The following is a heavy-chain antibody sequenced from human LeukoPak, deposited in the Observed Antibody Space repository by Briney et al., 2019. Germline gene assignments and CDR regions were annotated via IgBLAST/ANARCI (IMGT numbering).Heavy chain of an antibody. CDR3: AGRLAGATTFLDV. D-gene: IGHD1-26*01. CDR2: IYTSGST. V-gene: IGHV4-61*02. Sequence: SQTLSLTCTVSGGSINSGSYYWIWIRQPAGKGLEWIGRIYTSGSTNYNVSLKSRVTISMDTSKNQFSLKLSSVTAADTAVYYCAGRLAGATTFLDVWGQGTLVTVSS. J-gene: IGHJ3*01. CDR1: GGSINSGSYY.